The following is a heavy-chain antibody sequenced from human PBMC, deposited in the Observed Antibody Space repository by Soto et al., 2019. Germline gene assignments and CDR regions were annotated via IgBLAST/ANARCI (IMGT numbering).Heavy chain of an antibody. D-gene: IGHD3-10*01. CDR2: IYYRGST. Sequence: PSETLSLTCTVSGGSVSIGSYYWSWIRQPPGKGLQWIGYIYYRGSTNYHPSLQSRVTISVDSPKNQFSLKLSSVTAADTAVYYCARENTGGGMDVWGQGTTVTVSS. CDR1: GGSVSIGSYY. V-gene: IGHV4-61*01. CDR3: ARENTGGGMDV. J-gene: IGHJ6*02.